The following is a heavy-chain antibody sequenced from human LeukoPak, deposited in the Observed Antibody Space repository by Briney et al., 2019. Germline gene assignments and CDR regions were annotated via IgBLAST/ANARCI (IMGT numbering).Heavy chain of an antibody. CDR1: GFTFSSYW. CDR3: AREEVSFAAKGY. J-gene: IGHJ4*02. Sequence: GSLRLSCAASGFTFSSYWMHWVRQAPGKGLVWVSRINSDGSSTSYADSVKGRFTISRDNAKNTLYLQMNSLRAEDTAVYYCAREEVSFAAKGYWGQGTLVTVSS. CDR2: INSDGSST. D-gene: IGHD2-15*01. V-gene: IGHV3-74*01.